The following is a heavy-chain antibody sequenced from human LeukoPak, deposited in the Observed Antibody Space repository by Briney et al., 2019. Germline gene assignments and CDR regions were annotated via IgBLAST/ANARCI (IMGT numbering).Heavy chain of an antibody. D-gene: IGHD1-26*01. CDR3: ARGGSSRAKNYFDY. Sequence: GGSLRLSCAASGFTFSSYEMNWVRQAPGKGLEWVSYISSGGSAIYYADSVKGRFTISRDNAKNSLYLQMNSLRAEDTAVDYCARGGSSRAKNYFDYWGQGTLVTASS. J-gene: IGHJ4*02. CDR1: GFTFSSYE. V-gene: IGHV3-48*03. CDR2: ISSGGSAI.